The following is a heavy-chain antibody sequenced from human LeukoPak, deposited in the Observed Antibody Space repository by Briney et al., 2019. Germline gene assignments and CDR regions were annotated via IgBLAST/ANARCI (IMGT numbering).Heavy chain of an antibody. D-gene: IGHD3-3*01. J-gene: IGHJ4*02. CDR3: TTRSGDFWSGFVN. V-gene: IGHV1-24*01. CDR1: GNSLSELS. CDR2: FDPEEAKM. Sequence: ASVTVSCKVSGNSLSELSIQWVRQAPGKGLECVGGFDPEEAKMVYAQNFQGRVTMTEDTSTQTAYMELSGLTSGDTAVYYCTTRSGDFWSGFVNWGKGTLVTVSS.